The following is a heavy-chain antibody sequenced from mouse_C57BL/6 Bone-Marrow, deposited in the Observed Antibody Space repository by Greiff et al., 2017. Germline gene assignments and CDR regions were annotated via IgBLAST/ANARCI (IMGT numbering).Heavy chain of an antibody. D-gene: IGHD1-1*02. CDR1: GYTFTNYW. CDR2: IYPGGGST. J-gene: IGHJ2*01. CDR3: ARLGGPYFDY. V-gene: IGHV1-63*01. Sequence: VQLQQSGAELVRPGTSVKMSCKASGYTFTNYWIGWAKQRPGHGLEWIGDIYPGGGSTNYNEKFKGKATLTADKSSSTAYMQFSSLTSEDSAIYYCARLGGPYFDYWGQGTTLTVSS.